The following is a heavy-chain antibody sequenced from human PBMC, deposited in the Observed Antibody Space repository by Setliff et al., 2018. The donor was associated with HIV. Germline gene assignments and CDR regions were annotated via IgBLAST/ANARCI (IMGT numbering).Heavy chain of an antibody. Sequence: GGSLRLSCAASGFTFTDYWMHWVRQVPGQGLVWVSRINVDGSSISYADSVKGRFTISRDTAKNTVYLQMNSLTSEDTAFYYCARGRINYGDYYYWGQGTLVTVSS. CDR2: INVDGSSI. J-gene: IGHJ4*02. CDR3: ARGRINYGDYYY. V-gene: IGHV3-74*01. D-gene: IGHD4-17*01. CDR1: GFTFTDYW.